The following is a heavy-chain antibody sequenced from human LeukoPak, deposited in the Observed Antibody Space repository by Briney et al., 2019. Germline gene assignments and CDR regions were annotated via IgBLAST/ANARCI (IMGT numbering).Heavy chain of an antibody. Sequence: ASVKVSCKASGYTFTNYAMNWVRQAPGQGLEWMGWINTNTGSPTYAQGFTGRFVFSLDTSVSTAYLQISSLKAEDTAVYYCAREGGLQLWPTYYYYYYMDVWGKGTTVTVSS. D-gene: IGHD5-18*01. CDR3: AREGGLQLWPTYYYYYYMDV. V-gene: IGHV7-4-1*02. CDR2: INTNTGSP. J-gene: IGHJ6*03. CDR1: GYTFTNYA.